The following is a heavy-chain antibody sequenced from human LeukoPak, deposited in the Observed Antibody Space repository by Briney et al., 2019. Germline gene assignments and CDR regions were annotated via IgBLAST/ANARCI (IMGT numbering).Heavy chain of an antibody. J-gene: IGHJ4*02. Sequence: GGSLRLSCAASGFTFSSYSMNWVRQAPGKGLEWVSYISSTSSTIYYADSVKGRFTISRDNAKNPLYLQMKSLRDEDTAVYYCAKDGYKWDFDNWGQGTLVTVSS. CDR3: AKDGYKWDFDN. CDR2: ISSTSSTI. D-gene: IGHD5-24*01. CDR1: GFTFSSYS. V-gene: IGHV3-48*02.